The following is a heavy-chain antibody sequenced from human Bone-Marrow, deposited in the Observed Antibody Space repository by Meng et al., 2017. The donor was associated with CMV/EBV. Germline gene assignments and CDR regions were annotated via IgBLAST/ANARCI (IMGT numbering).Heavy chain of an antibody. CDR3: ARDLVPSRRVVVLDY. CDR2: VDTDGRT. V-gene: IGHV3-53*01. CDR1: GVTVGSSS. Sequence: GGSLRLSCAVSGVTVGSSSMNWVRQAPGKGLDWVAIVDTDGRTQYADSVKGRFTVSRDNANNTLYLQMNSLRAEDTAVYYCARDLVPSRRVVVLDYWGQGTLVTVSS. J-gene: IGHJ4*02. D-gene: IGHD2-15*01.